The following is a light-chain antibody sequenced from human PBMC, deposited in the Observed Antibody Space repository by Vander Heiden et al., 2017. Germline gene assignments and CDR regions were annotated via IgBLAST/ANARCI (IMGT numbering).Light chain of an antibody. CDR2: AAS. V-gene: IGKV1-27*01. J-gene: IGKJ1*01. CDR1: QDSSNY. Sequence: IRLTQSPSSLSASVGETVSITCRASQDSSNYVVWYQQKPGKVPELLIYAASTLQSGVPSRCGGSGSGRDFTLTISSLQPEDVATYYCQRYNSAPTWTFGQGTKVEIK. CDR3: QRYNSAPTWT.